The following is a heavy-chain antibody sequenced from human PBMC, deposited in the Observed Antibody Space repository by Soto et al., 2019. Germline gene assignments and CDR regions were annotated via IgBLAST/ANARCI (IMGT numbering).Heavy chain of an antibody. CDR3: AKDIDFWSGYYTSGRGMDV. J-gene: IGHJ6*02. CDR1: GFTFSSYA. D-gene: IGHD3-3*01. Sequence: VGSLRLSCAASGFTFSSYAMSWVRQAPGKGLGWVSAISGSGGSTYYADSVKGRFTISRDNSKNTLYLQMNSLRAEDTAVYYCAKDIDFWSGYYTSGRGMDVWGQGTTVTVSS. V-gene: IGHV3-23*01. CDR2: ISGSGGST.